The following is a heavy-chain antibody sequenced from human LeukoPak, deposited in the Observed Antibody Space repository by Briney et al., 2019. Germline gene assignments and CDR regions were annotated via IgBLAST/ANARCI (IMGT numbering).Heavy chain of an antibody. V-gene: IGHV3-23*01. Sequence: QTGGSLRLSCAASGFTFSSYGMSWVRQAPAKGLEWVSAMSGSDGSTYYADSVKGRFTISRDNSKNTLYLQMNSLRAEDTAVYYCAKGTTVTTFDYWGQGTLVTVSS. J-gene: IGHJ4*02. CDR3: AKGTTVTTFDY. CDR2: MSGSDGST. CDR1: GFTFSSYG. D-gene: IGHD4-17*01.